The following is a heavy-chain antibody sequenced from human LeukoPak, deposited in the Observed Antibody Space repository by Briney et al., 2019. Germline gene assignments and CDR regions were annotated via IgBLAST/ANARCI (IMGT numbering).Heavy chain of an antibody. CDR3: TTDYDSSGSDVFDI. Sequence: GGSLRPSCGASGFTFSNYAMSWVRQAPGKGLEWVGRIKSKTDGGTTDYAAPVKGRFTISRDDSKNTLYLQMNSLKTEDTAVYYCTTDYDSSGSDVFDIWGQGTMVTVSS. CDR2: IKSKTDGGTT. CDR1: GFTFSNYA. J-gene: IGHJ3*02. V-gene: IGHV3-15*01. D-gene: IGHD3-22*01.